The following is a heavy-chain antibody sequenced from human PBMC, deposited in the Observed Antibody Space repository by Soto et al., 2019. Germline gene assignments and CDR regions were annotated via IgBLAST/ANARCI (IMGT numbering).Heavy chain of an antibody. CDR1: GYSFTRHW. CDR2: IYPGDSDT. D-gene: IGHD4-17*01. J-gene: IGHJ4*02. V-gene: IGHV5-51*01. CDR3: ARTKDYGGNSRSPFDY. Sequence: GESLKISCKGSGYSFTRHWIGWVRQMPGKGLEWMGFIYPGDSDTRDSPSFQGQVTISADKSVSTAYLQWSSLKASDTAIYYCARTKDYGGNSRSPFDYWAQGTLVTVSS.